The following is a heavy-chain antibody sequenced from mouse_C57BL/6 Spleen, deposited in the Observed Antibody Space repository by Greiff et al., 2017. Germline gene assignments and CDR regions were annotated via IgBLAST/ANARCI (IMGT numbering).Heavy chain of an antibody. Sequence: QVQLQQSGPELVKPGASVKISCKASGYAFSSSWMNWVKQRPGKGLEWIGRIYPGDGDTNYNGKFKGKATLTADKSSSTAYMQLSSLTSEDSAVYVCARQPSSYDLNYFDYWGQGTTLTVSS. J-gene: IGHJ2*01. V-gene: IGHV1-82*01. CDR2: IYPGDGDT. D-gene: IGHD2-12*01. CDR3: ARQPSSYDLNYFDY. CDR1: GYAFSSSW.